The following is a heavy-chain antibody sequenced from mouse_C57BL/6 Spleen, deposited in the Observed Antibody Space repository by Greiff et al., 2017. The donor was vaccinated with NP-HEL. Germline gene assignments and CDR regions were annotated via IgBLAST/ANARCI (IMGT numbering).Heavy chain of an antibody. Sequence: EVMLVESGGGLVKPGGSLKLSCAASGFTFSDYGMHWVRQAPEKGLEWVAYISSGSSTIYYADTVKGRFTISRDNAKNPLFLQMTSLRSEDTAMYYCARVPTVKGAMDYWGQGTSVTVSS. CDR3: ARVPTVKGAMDY. V-gene: IGHV5-17*01. J-gene: IGHJ4*01. D-gene: IGHD4-1*02. CDR2: ISSGSSTI. CDR1: GFTFSDYG.